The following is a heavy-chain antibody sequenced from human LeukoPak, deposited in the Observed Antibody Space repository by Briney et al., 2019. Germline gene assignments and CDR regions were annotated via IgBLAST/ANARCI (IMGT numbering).Heavy chain of an antibody. CDR1: GGTFSSYA. D-gene: IGHD6-19*01. Sequence: SVKVSCKASGGTFSSYAISWVRQAPGQGLEWMGRIIPILGIANYAQKFQGRVTITADKSTSTAYMELSSLRSGDTAVYYCARDRWSSGWYDVYYYYGMDVWGQGTTVTVSS. CDR3: ARDRWSSGWYDVYYYYGMDV. J-gene: IGHJ6*02. CDR2: IIPILGIA. V-gene: IGHV1-69*04.